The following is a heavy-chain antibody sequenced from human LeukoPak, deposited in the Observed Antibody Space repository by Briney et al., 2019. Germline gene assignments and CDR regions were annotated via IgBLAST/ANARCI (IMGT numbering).Heavy chain of an antibody. D-gene: IGHD1-14*01. CDR1: GFIFSNDG. V-gene: IGHV3-23*01. CDR3: TNRPGWFDP. J-gene: IGHJ5*02. CDR2: ISRSGDSI. Sequence: RRSLRLSCAASGFIFSNDGMSWVRQAPGKGLQWVSAISRSGDSIYYADSVKGRFTISRDNSKNTLYLQINSLRAEDTAVYYCTNRPGWFDPWGQGTLVTVSS.